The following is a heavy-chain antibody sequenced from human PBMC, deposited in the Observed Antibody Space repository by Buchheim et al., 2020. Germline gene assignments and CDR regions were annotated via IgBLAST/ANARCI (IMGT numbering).Heavy chain of an antibody. CDR3: AVYESSGYYFNH. V-gene: IGHV3-30*02. CDR1: GFRFSYYD. D-gene: IGHD3-22*01. CDR2: IRYDAINQ. J-gene: IGHJ4*02. Sequence: QVQLVESGGGVVQPGRSLRLSCAASGFRFSYYDMHWVRQAPGKGLEWVAFIRYDAINQYYVDSVKGRFTISRANSKNTFYLQMNSLRPEDTAVYYCAVYESSGYYFNHWGQGTL.